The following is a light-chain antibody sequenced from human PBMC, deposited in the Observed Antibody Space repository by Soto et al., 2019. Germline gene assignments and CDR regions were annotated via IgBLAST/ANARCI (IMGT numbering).Light chain of an antibody. V-gene: IGKV1-5*01. J-gene: IGKJ1*01. Sequence: DIQMPQSPSTLSASVGDRVNITCRASQSISSWSAWYQQKPGKAPKLLIYDASSLESGVPSRFSGSGSGTEFTLTISSLQPDDFATYYCQQDNSYSKTFGQGTKVEIK. CDR1: QSISSW. CDR2: DAS. CDR3: QQDNSYSKT.